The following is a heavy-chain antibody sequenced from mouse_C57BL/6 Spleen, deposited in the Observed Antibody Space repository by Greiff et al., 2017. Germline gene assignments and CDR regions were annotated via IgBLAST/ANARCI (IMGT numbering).Heavy chain of an antibody. V-gene: IGHV2-2*01. CDR3: ARNARDGYYEADY. CDR2: IWSGGST. CDR1: GFSLTSSG. Sequence: QVQLKESGPGLVQPSQSLSITCTVSGFSLTSSGVHWVRQSPGKGLEWLGVIWSGGSTDYNAAFISRLSISKDNSKSQVFFKMNSLQADDTAIYYCARNARDGYYEADYWGQGTTLTVSS. J-gene: IGHJ2*01. D-gene: IGHD2-3*01.